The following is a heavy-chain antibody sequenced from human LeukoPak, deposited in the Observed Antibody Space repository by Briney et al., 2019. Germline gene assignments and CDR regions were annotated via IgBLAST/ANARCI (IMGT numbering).Heavy chain of an antibody. CDR3: ARVGRRLKYYYDSSGIGYFDY. Sequence: ASVKVSCKGSGYTFTSYGISWVRQAPGQGLEWMGWISAYNGNTNYAQKLQGRVTMTTDTSTSTAYMELRSLRSDDTAVYYCARVGRRLKYYYDSSGIGYFDYWGQGTLVTVSS. J-gene: IGHJ4*02. V-gene: IGHV1-18*01. D-gene: IGHD3-22*01. CDR1: GYTFTSYG. CDR2: ISAYNGNT.